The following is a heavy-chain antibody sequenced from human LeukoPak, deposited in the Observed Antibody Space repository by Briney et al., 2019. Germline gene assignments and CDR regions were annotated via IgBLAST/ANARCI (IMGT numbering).Heavy chain of an antibody. Sequence: SETLSLTCTVSGGSISSYYWSWIRQPPGKGLEWIGYLYYSGSTNYNPSLKSRVTISVDTSKNQFSLKLSSVTAADTAVYYCARHRCGGGGFGPYYFDYWGQGTLVTVSS. J-gene: IGHJ4*02. CDR3: ARHRCGGGGFGPYYFDY. V-gene: IGHV4-59*08. D-gene: IGHD3-10*01. CDR2: LYYSGST. CDR1: GGSISSYY.